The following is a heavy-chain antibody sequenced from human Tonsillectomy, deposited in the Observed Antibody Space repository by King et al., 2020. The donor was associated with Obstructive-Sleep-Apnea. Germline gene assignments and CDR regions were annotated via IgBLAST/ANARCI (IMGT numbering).Heavy chain of an antibody. D-gene: IGHD3-10*01. CDR3: AREESAYYGAGPMDV. V-gene: IGHV4-4*07. CDR2: IYTSGST. Sequence: VQLQESGPGLVKPSETLSLTCSVSGGSMSSFYWSWIRQAAGKGLEWIGRIYTSGSTNYNPSLKSRVTLSVDTSNNQISLTLSSVTAADTAVYYCAREESAYYGAGPMDVWGQGTTVTVSS. J-gene: IGHJ6*02. CDR1: GGSMSSFY.